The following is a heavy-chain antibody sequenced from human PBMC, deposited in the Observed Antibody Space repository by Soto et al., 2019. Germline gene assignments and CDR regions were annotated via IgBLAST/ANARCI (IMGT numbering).Heavy chain of an antibody. V-gene: IGHV3-30*18. CDR3: AKDPSYYDFWSGYCDY. D-gene: IGHD3-3*01. CDR2: ISYDGSNK. CDR1: GFTFSSYG. Sequence: PGGSLRLSCAASGFTFSSYGMHWVRQAPGKGLEWVAVISYDGSNKYYADSVKGRFTISRDNSKNTLYLQMNSLRAEDTAVYYCAKDPSYYDFWSGYCDYWGQGTLVTVSS. J-gene: IGHJ4*02.